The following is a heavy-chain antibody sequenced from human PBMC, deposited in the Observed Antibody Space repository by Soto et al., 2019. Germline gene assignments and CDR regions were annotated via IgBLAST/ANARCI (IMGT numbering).Heavy chain of an antibody. CDR3: ARDRLRYNWNDFPYYYYGMDV. J-gene: IGHJ6*02. CDR2: ISYDGNNK. V-gene: IGHV3-30-3*01. Sequence: QVQLVESGGGVVQPGRSLRLSCAASGFTFSSYAMHWVRQAPGKGLEWVAVISYDGNNKYYADSVKGRFTIFRDNSKNTLYLKMHSLRDEDTAVYYCARDRLRYNWNDFPYYYYGMDVWGQGPTVTVSS. CDR1: GFTFSSYA. D-gene: IGHD1-1*01.